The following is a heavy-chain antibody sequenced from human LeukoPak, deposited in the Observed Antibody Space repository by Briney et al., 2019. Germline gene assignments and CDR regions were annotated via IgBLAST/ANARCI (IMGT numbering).Heavy chain of an antibody. J-gene: IGHJ6*03. CDR2: INHSGST. Sequence: SETLSLTCAVYGGSFSGYYWSWIRQPPGKGLEWIGEINHSGSTNYNPSLKSRVTISVDTSKNQFSLKLSSVTAADTAVYYCARRRGGDYGMYYYYYMDVWGKGTTVTVSS. CDR1: GGSFSGYY. CDR3: ARRRGGDYGMYYYYYMDV. D-gene: IGHD4-17*01. V-gene: IGHV4-34*01.